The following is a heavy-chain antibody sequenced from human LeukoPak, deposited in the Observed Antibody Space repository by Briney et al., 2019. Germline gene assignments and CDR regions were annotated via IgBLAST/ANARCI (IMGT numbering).Heavy chain of an antibody. CDR1: GFTFSNNW. CDR3: ARGPPYGSRSDYFDY. Sequence: GGSLRLSCAASGFTFSNNWMTWVRQAPGKGLGWVASAKKDASEKYYVDSVKGRFTISRDNAKNSRYLQMNSLRVEDTAVYYCARGPPYGSRSDYFDYWGQGTLVTVSS. V-gene: IGHV3-7*01. D-gene: IGHD3-10*01. J-gene: IGHJ4*02. CDR2: AKKDASEK.